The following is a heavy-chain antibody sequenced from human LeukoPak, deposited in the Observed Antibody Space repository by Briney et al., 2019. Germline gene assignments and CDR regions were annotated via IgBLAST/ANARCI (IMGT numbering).Heavy chain of an antibody. CDR3: ATSSGWYSYYGMDV. J-gene: IGHJ6*02. D-gene: IGHD6-19*01. CDR1: GGTFSSYA. V-gene: IGHV1-69*04. CDR2: IIPILGIA. Sequence: SVKVSCEASGGTFSSYAISWVRQAPGQGLEWMGRIIPILGIANYAQKFQGRVTITADKSTSTAYMELSSLRSEDTAVYYCATSSGWYSYYGMDVWGQGTTVTVSS.